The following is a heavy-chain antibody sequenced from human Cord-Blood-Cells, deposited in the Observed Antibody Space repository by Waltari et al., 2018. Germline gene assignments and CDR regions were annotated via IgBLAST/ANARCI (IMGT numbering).Heavy chain of an antibody. Sequence: QVQLQQWGAGLLKPSETLSLTCAVYGGSFSGYYWSWIRQPPGKGLEWIGEINHSGSTNYNPARKRRVTISVDTSKNQCSLKLSSVTAADTAVYYCARRQGYGSGSYIWFDPWGQGTLVTVSS. V-gene: IGHV4-34*01. CDR2: INHSGST. D-gene: IGHD3-10*01. CDR1: GGSFSGYY. CDR3: ARRQGYGSGSYIWFDP. J-gene: IGHJ5*02.